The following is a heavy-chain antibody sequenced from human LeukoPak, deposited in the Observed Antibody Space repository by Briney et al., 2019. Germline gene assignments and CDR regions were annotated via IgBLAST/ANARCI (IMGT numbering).Heavy chain of an antibody. CDR3: ARTDIVATTHLYYSGMDV. J-gene: IGHJ6*02. CDR1: GFTFSSYS. Sequence: PGGSLRLSCAASGFTFSSYSMNWVRQAPGKGLEWVSSISSSSSYIYYADSVKGRFTISRDNAKNSLYLQMNSLRAEDTAVYYCARTDIVATTHLYYSGMDVWGQGTTVTVS. D-gene: IGHD5-12*01. CDR2: ISSSSSYI. V-gene: IGHV3-21*01.